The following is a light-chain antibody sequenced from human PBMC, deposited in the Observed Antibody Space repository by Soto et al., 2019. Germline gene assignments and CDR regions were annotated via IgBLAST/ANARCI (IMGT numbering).Light chain of an antibody. J-gene: IGKJ3*01. CDR3: QQLNSYT. CDR1: QVISSY. Sequence: DIQLTQSPSFLSASVGDRVTITCRASQVISSYLAWYQQKPWKAPKLLIYAASTLQSGVPSRFSGRGTGTEFTLTISSLQPEDFATYSCQQLNSYTFGPGTKVDIK. CDR2: AAS. V-gene: IGKV1-9*01.